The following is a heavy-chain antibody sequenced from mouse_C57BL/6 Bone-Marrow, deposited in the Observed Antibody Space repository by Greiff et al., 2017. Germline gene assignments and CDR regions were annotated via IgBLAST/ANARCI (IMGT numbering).Heavy chain of an antibody. CDR2: ISGGGGNT. J-gene: IGHJ4*01. D-gene: IGHD1-1*01. CDR3: SRLYYYGSSYDYAMDY. Sequence: EVKLMESGGGLVKPGGSLKLSCAASGFTFSSYTMSWVRQTPEKRLEWVATISGGGGNTYYPDSVKGRFTISRDNAKNSLYLLMSSLRSDDTALYYCSRLYYYGSSYDYAMDYWGQGTSVTVSS. V-gene: IGHV5-9*01. CDR1: GFTFSSYT.